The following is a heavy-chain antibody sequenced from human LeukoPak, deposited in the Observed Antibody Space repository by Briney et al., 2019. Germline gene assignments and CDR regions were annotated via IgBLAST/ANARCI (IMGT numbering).Heavy chain of an antibody. CDR2: MHYSGST. V-gene: IGHV4-59*01. J-gene: IGHJ4*02. CDR1: GASISSYY. Sequence: SETLSLTCSVSGASISSYYWGWVRQPPGKGLEWIGYMHYSGSTNYNPSLKSRVTIPVDTSKNQFSLKLTSVTAADTAVYYCVRGVGDSGYGRVADYWGQGILVIVSS. D-gene: IGHD5-12*01. CDR3: VRGVGDSGYGRVADY.